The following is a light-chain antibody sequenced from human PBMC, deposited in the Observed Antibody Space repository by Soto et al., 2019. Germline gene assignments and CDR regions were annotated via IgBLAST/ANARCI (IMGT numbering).Light chain of an antibody. Sequence: QSALTQPPSASGSPGQSVTISCTGTSNDVGGYNFVSWYQQHPGKAPKLMIYEVIKRPSGVPDRFSGSKSGNTASLTVSGLQPEDEDDYYCSSYAGTYKVVFGGGTKVTVL. CDR2: EVI. J-gene: IGLJ2*01. CDR1: SNDVGGYNF. CDR3: SSYAGTYKVV. V-gene: IGLV2-8*01.